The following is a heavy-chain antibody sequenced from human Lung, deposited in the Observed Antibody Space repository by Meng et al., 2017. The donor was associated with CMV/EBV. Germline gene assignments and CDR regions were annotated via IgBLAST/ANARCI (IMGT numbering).Heavy chain of an antibody. Sequence: QVQLKESGPGQVQPSETLSLTCSVSGGSISSSSYYWGWIRQSPGKGLEWIGSIYFSGNTYYNPSLKSRVTMSVGTAQNKFSLTLRSVTAADTAVYYCVTETGYNYDNWGQGALVTVSS. CDR1: GGSISSSSYY. D-gene: IGHD5-24*01. J-gene: IGHJ4*02. V-gene: IGHV4-39*07. CDR2: IYFSGNT. CDR3: VTETGYNYDN.